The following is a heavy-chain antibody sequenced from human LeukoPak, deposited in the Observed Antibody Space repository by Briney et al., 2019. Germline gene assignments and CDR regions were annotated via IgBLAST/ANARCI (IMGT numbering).Heavy chain of an antibody. V-gene: IGHV3-11*01. D-gene: IGHD3-10*01. CDR3: ARDLEAGYYGSGTLDY. J-gene: IGHJ4*02. CDR1: GFTFSDYY. CDR2: ISSNGDTI. Sequence: GGSLRLSCAASGFTFSDYYMSWIRQAPGKGLEWISYISSNGDTIYDAASVKGRFTISRDNAKNSLYLQMNSLRAEDTAVYYCARDLEAGYYGSGTLDYWGQGTLVTVSS.